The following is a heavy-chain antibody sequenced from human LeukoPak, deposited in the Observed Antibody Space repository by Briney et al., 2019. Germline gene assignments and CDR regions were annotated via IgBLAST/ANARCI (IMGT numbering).Heavy chain of an antibody. CDR3: ARERAGINYYDSSGYYHYLDY. J-gene: IGHJ4*02. CDR1: GFTFGNYA. Sequence: PGGSLRLSCEASGFTFGNYAMNWIRQPPGKGLEWIGEINHSGSTNYNPSLKSRVTISVDTSKNQFSLKLSSVTAADTAVYYCARERAGINYYDSSGYYHYLDYWGQGTLVTVSS. V-gene: IGHV4-34*01. CDR2: INHSGST. D-gene: IGHD3-22*01.